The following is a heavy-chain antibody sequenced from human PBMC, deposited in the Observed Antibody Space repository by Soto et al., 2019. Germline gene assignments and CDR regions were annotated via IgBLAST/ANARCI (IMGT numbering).Heavy chain of an antibody. V-gene: IGHV3-30*18. Sequence: QVQLVESGGGVVQPGRSLRLSCAASGFTFSSYGMHWVRQAPGKGLEWVAVISYDGSNKYYADSVKGRFTISRDNSKNTLYLQMNSLRAEDTAVYYCAKDSRGAQWLVPVDYWGQGTLVTVSS. CDR3: AKDSRGAQWLVPVDY. J-gene: IGHJ4*02. D-gene: IGHD6-19*01. CDR1: GFTFSSYG. CDR2: ISYDGSNK.